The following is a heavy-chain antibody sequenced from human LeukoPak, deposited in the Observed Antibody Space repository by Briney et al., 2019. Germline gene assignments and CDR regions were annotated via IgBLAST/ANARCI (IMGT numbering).Heavy chain of an antibody. J-gene: IGHJ4*02. V-gene: IGHV4-59*01. CDR2: IYYNGST. CDR1: GGSFGLYH. Sequence: PSETLSLTCTVSGGSFGLYHWTWIRQPPGKGLEWIGYIYYNGSTSYNLSLKSRVTISIDMSRNQFSLKLNSVTAADTAVYYCARGGSSGWYVYWGQGTLVTVSP. CDR3: ARGGSSGWYVY. D-gene: IGHD6-19*01.